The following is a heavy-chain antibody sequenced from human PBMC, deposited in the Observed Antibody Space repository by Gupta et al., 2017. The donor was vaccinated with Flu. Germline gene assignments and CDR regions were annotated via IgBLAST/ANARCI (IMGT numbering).Heavy chain of an antibody. Sequence: QVQLVQSGAEVKKTGASVKVSFKASGTTFSDYYMHWVRQAPGQGLEWMGRINPYRGGTNDAQKFQGRVTMTRDTSISTAYMELSRLRSDDTAMYYCARERYCSSTSCYRWFDPWGQGTLVTVAS. CDR1: GTTFSDYY. CDR3: ARERYCSSTSCYRWFDP. D-gene: IGHD2-2*02. V-gene: IGHV1-2*06. CDR2: INPYRGGT. J-gene: IGHJ5*02.